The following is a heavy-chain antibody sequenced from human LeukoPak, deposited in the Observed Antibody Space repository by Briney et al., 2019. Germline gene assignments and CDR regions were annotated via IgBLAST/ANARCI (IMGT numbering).Heavy chain of an antibody. D-gene: IGHD3-3*01. J-gene: IGHJ5*02. CDR3: AGIRNYHFWSGYSLGSHQRKDPRKYNWFDP. Sequence: SETLSLTCAVYGGCFSGYYWSWIPQPPGKGLEWVGEINHSGSTNYNPSLKSRVTISVDTSKNQFSLKLSSVTAADTAVYYCAGIRNYHFWSGYSLGSHQRKDPRKYNWFDPWGQGTLVTVSS. V-gene: IGHV4-34*01. CDR1: GGCFSGYY. CDR2: INHSGST.